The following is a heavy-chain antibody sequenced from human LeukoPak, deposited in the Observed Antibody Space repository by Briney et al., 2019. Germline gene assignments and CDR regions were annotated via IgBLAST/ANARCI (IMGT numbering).Heavy chain of an antibody. CDR3: ARSPYYGGNPEDAFDI. CDR1: GFTFSSYA. V-gene: IGHV3-30-3*01. CDR2: ISYGGSNK. D-gene: IGHD4-17*01. Sequence: PGGSLRLSCAASGFTFSSYAMHWVRQAPGKGLEWVAVISYGGSNKYYADSVKGRFTISRDNSKNTLYLQMNSLRAEDTAVYYCARSPYYGGNPEDAFDIWGQGTMVTVSS. J-gene: IGHJ3*02.